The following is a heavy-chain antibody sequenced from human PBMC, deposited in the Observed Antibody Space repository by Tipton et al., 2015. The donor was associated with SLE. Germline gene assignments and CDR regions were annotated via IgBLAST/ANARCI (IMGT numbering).Heavy chain of an antibody. CDR2: IYHTGST. J-gene: IGHJ6*02. D-gene: IGHD2-15*01. Sequence: TLSLTCAVSDYSITYGYYWGWIRQPPGKGLEWIGSIYHTGSTDYNPSLKSRVTMSVDTSKNQFSLKLSSVTAADTAVYYCARGGCSGGSGGSCYPYYYGMDVWGQGTTVTVSS. CDR3: ARGGCSGGSGGSCYPYYYGMDV. CDR1: DYSITYGYY. V-gene: IGHV4-38-2*01.